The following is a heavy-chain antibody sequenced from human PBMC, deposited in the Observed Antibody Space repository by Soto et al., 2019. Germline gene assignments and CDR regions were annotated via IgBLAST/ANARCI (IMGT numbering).Heavy chain of an antibody. V-gene: IGHV1-69*12. Sequence: QVQLVQSGDEVKKPGSSVKVSCKASGDTFTNHVFNWVRQAPGQGLEWMGGIISLFGAPNYSRRFQGRVTITADESTATIYMELSSLRSEDRGVYYCARDLGSGYYGGDYWGQGTLVSVSS. D-gene: IGHD3-22*01. CDR3: ARDLGSGYYGGDY. CDR2: IISLFGAP. J-gene: IGHJ4*02. CDR1: GDTFTNHV.